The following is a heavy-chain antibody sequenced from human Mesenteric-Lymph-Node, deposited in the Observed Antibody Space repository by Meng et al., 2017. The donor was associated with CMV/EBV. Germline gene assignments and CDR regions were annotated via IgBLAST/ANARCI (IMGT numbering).Heavy chain of an antibody. J-gene: IGHJ4*02. V-gene: IGHV6-1*01. CDR1: GQYFRYHGA. Sequence: QQAGSRPGKSSPDPPVNRTTPRGQYFRYHGAWNRVQPSPSRGLEWLGRTYYRSESYNDYAVSVKSRISVNLDTSKNQLSLHLNFVTPEDTAVYYCAYFGDLPPLWWGQGTLVTVFS. D-gene: IGHD3-16*01. CDR2: TYYRSESYN. CDR3: AYFGDLPPLW.